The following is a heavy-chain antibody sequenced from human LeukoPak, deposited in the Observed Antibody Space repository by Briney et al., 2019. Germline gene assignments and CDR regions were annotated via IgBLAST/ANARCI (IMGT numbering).Heavy chain of an antibody. CDR1: GFTFSSYS. V-gene: IGHV3-21*01. J-gene: IGHJ4*02. CDR2: ISSSSSYI. Sequence: KPGGSLRLSCAASGFTFSSYSMNWVRQAPGKGLEWVSSISSSSSYIYYADSVKGRFTISRDNAKNSLYLQINSLRAEDTAVYYCARASITMARGELVFYFDYWGQGTLVTVSS. D-gene: IGHD3-10*01. CDR3: ARASITMARGELVFYFDY.